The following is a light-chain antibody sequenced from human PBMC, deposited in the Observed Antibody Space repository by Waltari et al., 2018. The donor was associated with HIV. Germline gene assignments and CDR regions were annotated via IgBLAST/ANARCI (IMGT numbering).Light chain of an antibody. CDR2: AAS. V-gene: IGKV1-8*01. Sequence: AIRMTQSPSSFSASTGDRVTITCRASQGISNSLAWYQQKPGKAPKILISAASTLESGVLSRFSGSGSGTDFTLTISCLKSEDFATYYCQQYHTYPYTFGQGTKLEIK. CDR1: QGISNS. CDR3: QQYHTYPYT. J-gene: IGKJ2*01.